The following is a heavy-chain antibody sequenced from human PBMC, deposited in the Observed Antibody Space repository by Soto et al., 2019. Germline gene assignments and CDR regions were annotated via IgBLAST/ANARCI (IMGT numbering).Heavy chain of an antibody. D-gene: IGHD2-15*01. CDR1: GFAFNDFA. CDR2: ISCSGDKT. J-gene: IGHJ1*01. CDR3: AKGTCNVPFQX. Sequence: GSLRLSCAASGFAFNDFAMNWVRQAPGKGPEGLSTISCSGDKTFHSDYVKGRFNISRDNSNNKMFLQMNSLRAEDTAIDYCAKGTCNVPFQXWGRVTPVPGSX. V-gene: IGHV3-23*01.